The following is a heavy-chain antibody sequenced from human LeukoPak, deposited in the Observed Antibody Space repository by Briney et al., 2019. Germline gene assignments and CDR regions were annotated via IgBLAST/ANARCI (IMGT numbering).Heavy chain of an antibody. CDR1: GFTFDDYD. D-gene: IGHD1-26*01. Sequence: PGGSLRLSCAASGFTFDDYDMHWVRQAPGKGLEWVSGISWNSGSIGYADSVKGRFTMSRDNAKNSLYLQMNSLRAEDTALYYCAKGGGSGSYYFDYWGQGTLVTVSS. CDR2: ISWNSGSI. CDR3: AKGGGSGSYYFDY. V-gene: IGHV3-9*01. J-gene: IGHJ4*02.